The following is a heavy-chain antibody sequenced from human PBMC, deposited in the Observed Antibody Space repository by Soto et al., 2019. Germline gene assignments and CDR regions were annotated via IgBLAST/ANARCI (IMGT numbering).Heavy chain of an antibody. V-gene: IGHV4-59*08. CDR3: ARLPSSGSGSSYYYYMDV. Sequence: QVQLQESGPGLVKPSETLSLTCTVSGGSISSYYWSWIRQPPGKGLEWIGYIYYSGSTNYNPSLKSRVTISVDTSKNQFSLKLSSVTAADTAVYYCARLPSSGSGSSYYYYMDVWGKGTTVTVSS. CDR1: GGSISSYY. J-gene: IGHJ6*03. CDR2: IYYSGST. D-gene: IGHD3-10*01.